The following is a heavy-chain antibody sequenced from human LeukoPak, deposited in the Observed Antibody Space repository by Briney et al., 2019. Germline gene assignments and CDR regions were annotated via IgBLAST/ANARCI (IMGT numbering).Heavy chain of an antibody. CDR3: ARDRGFSYGIDF. Sequence: GGSLRLSCAASGFTFSDYWMSWVRQAPGKGLEWVANIQQDGSEKYYVDSVRGRFTISRDNAKKSLFLQVSSLRGEDTAVYYCARDRGFSYGIDFWGQGTLVTVSS. J-gene: IGHJ4*02. V-gene: IGHV3-7*04. D-gene: IGHD5-18*01. CDR1: GFTFSDYW. CDR2: IQQDGSEK.